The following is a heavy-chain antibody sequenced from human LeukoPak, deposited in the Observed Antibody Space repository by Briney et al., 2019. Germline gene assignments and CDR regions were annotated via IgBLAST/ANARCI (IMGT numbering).Heavy chain of an antibody. J-gene: IGHJ2*01. CDR1: GISFSNYG. V-gene: IGHV3-21*01. D-gene: IGHD2-15*01. CDR3: ARAVYCSGGGCFWYFDL. CDR2: ISSSSRFI. Sequence: SGGSLRLSCAASGISFSNYGMNWVRQAPGKGLEWVSLISSSSRFIYYGDSVKGRFTISRDNAKKSLYLQMNSLRAEDTAVYYCARAVYCSGGGCFWYFDLWGRGTLVTVSS.